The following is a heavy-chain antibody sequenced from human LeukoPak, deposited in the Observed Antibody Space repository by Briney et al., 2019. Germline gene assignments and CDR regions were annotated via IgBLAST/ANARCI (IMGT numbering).Heavy chain of an antibody. D-gene: IGHD3-10*01. V-gene: IGHV3-74*01. CDR1: GFTFSSYW. Sequence: GGSLRLSCAASGFTFSSYWMHWVRQAPGKGLVWVSRINSDGSSTYYADSVKGRFTISRDNSKNTLYLQMNSLRAEDTAVYYCAKDRGELLWFGQFDPWGQGTLVTVSS. CDR2: INSDGSST. CDR3: AKDRGELLWFGQFDP. J-gene: IGHJ5*02.